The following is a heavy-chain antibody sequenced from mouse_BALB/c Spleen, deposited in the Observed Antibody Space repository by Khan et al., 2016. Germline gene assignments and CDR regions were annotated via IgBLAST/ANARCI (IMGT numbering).Heavy chain of an antibody. V-gene: IGHV14-3*02. J-gene: IGHJ3*01. D-gene: IGHD4-1*01. CDR2: IDPANGNT. Sequence: VQLQQSGAELVKPGASVPLSCTASGFNIKDTYMHWVQQRHEQGLEWIGRIDPANGNTKYAPKFQGKATITADTASNTAYLQLSSLTSEDAAVYYCARGRTAFAYWGQGTLVTVAA. CDR1: GFNIKDTY. CDR3: ARGRTAFAY.